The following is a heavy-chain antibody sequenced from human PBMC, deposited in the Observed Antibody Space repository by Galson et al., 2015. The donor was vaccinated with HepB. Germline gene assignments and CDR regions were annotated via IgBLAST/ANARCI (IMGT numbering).Heavy chain of an antibody. D-gene: IGHD3-10*01. CDR3: ARLGASGRLDY. J-gene: IGHJ4*02. CDR2: IWYDGSND. V-gene: IGHV3-33*01. CDR1: GFTFSTYG. Sequence: SLRLSCAASGFTFSTYGMHWVRQAPGKGLEWVAVIWYDGSNDCYTDSVKGRFTTSRDNSKNTLYLQMNSLRAEDTAVYYCARLGASGRLDYWGLGTLVTVSS.